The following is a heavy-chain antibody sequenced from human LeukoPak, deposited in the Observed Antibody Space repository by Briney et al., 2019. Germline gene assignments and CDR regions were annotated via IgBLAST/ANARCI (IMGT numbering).Heavy chain of an antibody. J-gene: IGHJ4*02. CDR1: GFTFSSYA. CDR2: ISSNGGST. Sequence: GGSLRLSCAASGFTFSSYAMHWVRQAPGKGLEYVSAISSNGGSTYYANSVKGRFTISRDNSKNTLYLQMGSLRAEDMAVYYCARDFQPTGTTGVFDYWGQGTLVTVYS. CDR3: ARDFQPTGTTGVFDY. D-gene: IGHD1-1*01. V-gene: IGHV3-64*01.